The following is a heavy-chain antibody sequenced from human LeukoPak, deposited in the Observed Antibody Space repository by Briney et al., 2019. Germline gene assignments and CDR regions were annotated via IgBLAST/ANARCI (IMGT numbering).Heavy chain of an antibody. CDR1: GSTFSTYW. V-gene: IGHV3-7*01. J-gene: IGHJ6*04. CDR2: IKQDGSEK. D-gene: IGHD3-10*02. Sequence: GGSLRLSCAASGSTFSTYWMSWVRQAPGKGLEWVANIKQDGSEKYYVDSVKGRFTISRDNAKNSLYLQMNSLRAEDTAVYYCAELGITMIGGVWGKGTTVTISS. CDR3: AELGITMIGGV.